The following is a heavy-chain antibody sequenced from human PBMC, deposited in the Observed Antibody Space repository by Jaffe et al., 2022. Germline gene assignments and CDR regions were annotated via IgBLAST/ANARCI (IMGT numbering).Heavy chain of an antibody. V-gene: IGHV3-48*03. CDR3: ARGTYCGGDCYYYYYYMDV. CDR2: ISSSGSTI. CDR1: GFTFSSYE. D-gene: IGHD2-21*02. J-gene: IGHJ6*03. Sequence: EVQLVESGGGLVQPGGSLRLSCAASGFTFSSYEMNWVRQAPGKGLEWVSYISSSGSTIYYADSVKGRFTISRDNAKNSLYLQMNSLRAEDTAVYYCARGTYCGGDCYYYYYYMDVWGKGTTVTVSS.